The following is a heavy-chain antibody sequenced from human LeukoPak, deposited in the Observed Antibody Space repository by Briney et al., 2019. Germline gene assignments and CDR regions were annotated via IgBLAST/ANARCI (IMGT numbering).Heavy chain of an antibody. CDR1: GGTFSSYA. D-gene: IGHD5-24*01. J-gene: IGHJ4*02. CDR2: IIPIFGTA. V-gene: IGHV1-69*01. CDR3: ARGGDGYNLGLFDY. Sequence: SVKVSCKASGGTFSSYAISWVRQAPGQGLEWMGGIIPIFGTANYAQKFQGRVTITADESTSTAYMELSRLRSEDTAVYYCARGGDGYNLGLFDYWGQGTLVTVSS.